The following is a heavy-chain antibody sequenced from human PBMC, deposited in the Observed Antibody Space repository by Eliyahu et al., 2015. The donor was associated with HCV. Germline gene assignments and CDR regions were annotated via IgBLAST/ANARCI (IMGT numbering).Heavy chain of an antibody. CDR2: ISWNSGSI. Sequence: EVQLVESGGGLVQPGRSLRLSCAASGFTFDDYAMHWVRQAPGKGLEWVSGISWNSGSIGYADSVKGRFTISRDNAKNSLYLQMNSLRAEDTALYYCAKDISLDVDTAMVDYWGQGTLVTVSS. J-gene: IGHJ4*02. CDR3: AKDISLDVDTAMVDY. CDR1: GFTFDDYA. V-gene: IGHV3-9*01. D-gene: IGHD5-18*01.